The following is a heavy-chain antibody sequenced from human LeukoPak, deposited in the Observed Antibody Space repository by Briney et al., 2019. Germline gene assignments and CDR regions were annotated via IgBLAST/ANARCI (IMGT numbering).Heavy chain of an antibody. D-gene: IGHD3-22*01. CDR1: GYSFSSYL. Sequence: RGESLKISCKASGYSFSSYLITWVRQMPGKGLEWMGRIDPSASYTRYGPSFQGHVAISADKSINTAYLQWSSLEASDTAIYYCARLDHDRTGYYYEDYWGQGTLVTVSS. V-gene: IGHV5-10-1*01. CDR2: IDPSASYT. J-gene: IGHJ4*02. CDR3: ARLDHDRTGYYYEDY.